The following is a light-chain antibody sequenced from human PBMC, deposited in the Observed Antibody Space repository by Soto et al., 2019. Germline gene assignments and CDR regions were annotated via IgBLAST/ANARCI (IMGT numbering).Light chain of an antibody. CDR1: QSVSSS. Sequence: EIVVTQSPATLSVSPGERVTLSSRASQSVSSSLAWYQQRPGQAPRLLIYDTSTRAPGIAARFSGSGSETEFTLTNICLQSEDGAVYYCQQYVHWPPGTFGQGTTVEIK. CDR3: QQYVHWPPGT. J-gene: IGKJ1*01. V-gene: IGKV3-15*01. CDR2: DTS.